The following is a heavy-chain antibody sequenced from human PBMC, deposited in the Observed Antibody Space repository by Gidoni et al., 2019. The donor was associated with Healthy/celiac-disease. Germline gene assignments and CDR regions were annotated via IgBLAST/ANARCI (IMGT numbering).Heavy chain of an antibody. V-gene: IGHV4-34*01. J-gene: IGHJ4*02. CDR2: INHSGST. D-gene: IGHD3-10*01. Sequence: QVQLQQWGAGLLKPSETLSLTCAVYGGSFSGYYWSWIRQPPGKGLEWIGEINHSGSTNYNPSLKSRVTISVDTSKNQFSLKLSSVTAADTAVYYCARGYGSGSYYRTSRFDYWGQGTLVTVSS. CDR3: ARGYGSGSYYRTSRFDY. CDR1: GGSFSGYY.